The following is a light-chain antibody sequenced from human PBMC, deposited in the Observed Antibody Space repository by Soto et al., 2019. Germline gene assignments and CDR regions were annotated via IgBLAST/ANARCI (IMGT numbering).Light chain of an antibody. CDR1: SSDVGGYNY. CDR2: EVS. Sequence: QSALAQPASVSGSPGQSITISCTGTSSDVGGYNYVSWYKQHPGKAPKLMIYEVSNRPSGVSNRFSGPKSGNTASLTISGLQAEDEADYYCGSYTTSTTSYVFGTGTKVTVL. V-gene: IGLV2-14*01. CDR3: GSYTTSTTSYV. J-gene: IGLJ1*01.